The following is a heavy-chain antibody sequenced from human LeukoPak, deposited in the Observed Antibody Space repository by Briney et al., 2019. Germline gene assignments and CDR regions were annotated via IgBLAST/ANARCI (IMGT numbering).Heavy chain of an antibody. CDR1: GFTFSSYS. D-gene: IGHD1-26*01. CDR2: ISSSSSYI. CDR3: ARVRWELDYDAFDI. V-gene: IGHV3-21*01. J-gene: IGHJ3*02. Sequence: PGGSLRLSCPASGFTFSSYSMNWVRQAPGKGLEWVSSISSSSSYIYYADSVKGRFTISRDNAKNSLYLQMNSLRAEDTAVYYCARVRWELDYDAFDIWGQGTMVTVSS.